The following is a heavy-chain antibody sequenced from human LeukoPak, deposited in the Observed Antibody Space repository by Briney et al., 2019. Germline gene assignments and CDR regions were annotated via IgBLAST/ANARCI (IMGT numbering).Heavy chain of an antibody. CDR3: ARRTRSEHWFDP. J-gene: IGHJ5*02. Sequence: SGTLSLTCTVSGGSIISSSYYWGWIRQPPGKGLEWIGTIYYSGSTYYNPSLKSRVTISVDTSKNQFSLNLRSVTAADTAVYYCARRTRSEHWFDPWGQGTLVTVSS. V-gene: IGHV4-39*01. CDR2: IYYSGST. D-gene: IGHD1-1*01. CDR1: GGSIISSSYY.